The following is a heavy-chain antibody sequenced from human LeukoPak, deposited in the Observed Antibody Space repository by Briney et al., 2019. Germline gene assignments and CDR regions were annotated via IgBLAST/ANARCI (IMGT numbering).Heavy chain of an antibody. CDR3: ARGASVGDYGGYYFDY. D-gene: IGHD4-17*01. J-gene: IGHJ4*02. Sequence: GASVKVSCKASGYTFTSYYMHWVRQAPGQGLEWMGIINPSGGSTSYAQKFQGRVTMTRDMSTSTVYMELSSLRSEDTAVYYCARGASVGDYGGYYFDYWGQGTLVTVSS. V-gene: IGHV1-46*01. CDR1: GYTFTSYY. CDR2: INPSGGST.